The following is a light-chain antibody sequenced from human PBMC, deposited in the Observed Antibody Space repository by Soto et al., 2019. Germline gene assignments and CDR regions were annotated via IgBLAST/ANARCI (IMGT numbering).Light chain of an antibody. CDR2: DVS. Sequence: QSVLTQPRSVSGSPGQSVTISCTGTSSDVGGYSYVSWYQQHPGKAPKLMIYDVSKRPSGVPDRFSGSKSGTSASLAITGLQAEDEADYYCQSYDSSLSGSRVFGTGTKVTVL. V-gene: IGLV2-11*01. CDR3: QSYDSSLSGSRV. CDR1: SSDVGGYSY. J-gene: IGLJ1*01.